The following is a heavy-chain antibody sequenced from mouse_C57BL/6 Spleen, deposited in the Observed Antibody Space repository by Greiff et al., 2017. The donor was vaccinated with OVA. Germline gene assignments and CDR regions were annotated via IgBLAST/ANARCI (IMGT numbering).Heavy chain of an antibody. CDR2: IHPNSGST. J-gene: IGHJ3*01. CDR1: GYTFTSYW. CDR3: ARDYSNYLAWFAY. Sequence: QVQLQPPGAELVKPGASVKLSCKASGYTFTSYWMHWVHPMPGQGLEWIVMIHPNSGSTNYTEQFKSQATLTVDRSSSTAYMQLSSLTSEDSAVYYCARDYSNYLAWFAYWGQGTLVTVSA. D-gene: IGHD2-5*01. V-gene: IGHV1-64*01.